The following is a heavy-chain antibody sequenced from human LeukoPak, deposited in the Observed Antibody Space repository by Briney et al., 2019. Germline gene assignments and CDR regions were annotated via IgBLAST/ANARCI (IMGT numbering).Heavy chain of an antibody. Sequence: SGGSLRLSCAASGFTFGSYGMHWVRQAPGKGLEWVAVIWYDGSNKYYADSVKGRFTISRDNSKNTLYLQMNSLRAEDTAVYYCARDSSGWPTAYFDYWGQGTLVTVSS. J-gene: IGHJ4*02. CDR3: ARDSSGWPTAYFDY. CDR1: GFTFGSYG. D-gene: IGHD6-19*01. V-gene: IGHV3-33*01. CDR2: IWYDGSNK.